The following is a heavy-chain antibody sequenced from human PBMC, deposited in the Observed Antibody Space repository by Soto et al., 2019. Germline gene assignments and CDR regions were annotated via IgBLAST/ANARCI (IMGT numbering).Heavy chain of an antibody. D-gene: IGHD5-18*01. CDR2: IYYSGST. V-gene: IGHV4-59*01. CDR3: ARDQGLWGYSYGS. CDR1: GGSISSYY. J-gene: IGHJ4*02. Sequence: SETLSLTCTVSGGSISSYYWSWIRQPPGKGLEWIGYIYYSGSTNYNPSLKSRVTISVDTSKNQFSLKLSSVTAADTAVYYCARDQGLWGYSYGSWGQGTLVTVSS.